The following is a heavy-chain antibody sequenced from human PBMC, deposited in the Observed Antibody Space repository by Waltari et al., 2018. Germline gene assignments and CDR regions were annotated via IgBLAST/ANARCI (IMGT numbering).Heavy chain of an antibody. D-gene: IGHD5-12*01. CDR3: ARVPTRSALGARGFDY. Sequence: QVQLVQSGAEVKKPGSSVKVSCKASGGTFSSYAISWVRQAPGQGLEWMGGISPILGIANYAQKFQGRVTITSDNSTSTAYMELSSLRSEDTAVYYCARVPTRSALGARGFDYWGQGTLVTVSS. V-gene: IGHV1-69*10. J-gene: IGHJ4*02. CDR1: GGTFSSYA. CDR2: ISPILGIA.